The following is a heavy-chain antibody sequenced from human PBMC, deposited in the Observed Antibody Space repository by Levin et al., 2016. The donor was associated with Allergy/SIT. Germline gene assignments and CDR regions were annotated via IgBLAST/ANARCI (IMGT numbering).Heavy chain of an antibody. V-gene: IGHV3-53*01. CDR3: ARVPRGYYDSSGYYIL. Sequence: WIRQPPGKGLEWVSVIYSGGSTYYADSVKGRFTISRDNSKNTLYLQMNSLRAEDTAVYYCARVPRGYYDSSGYYILWGQGTLVTVSS. J-gene: IGHJ4*02. CDR2: IYSGGST. D-gene: IGHD3-22*01.